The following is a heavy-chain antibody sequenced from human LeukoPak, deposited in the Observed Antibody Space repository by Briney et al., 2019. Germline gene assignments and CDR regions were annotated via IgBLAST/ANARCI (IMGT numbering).Heavy chain of an antibody. D-gene: IGHD4/OR15-4a*01. J-gene: IGHJ3*02. Sequence: GGSLRLSCAASGFIFSSYGMHWVRQAPGKGLEWVAVIWYDGSNKYYADSVKGRFTISRGNSKNTLYLQMHSLRAEDTAVYYCATDYNDAFDIWGQGTMVTVSS. CDR2: IWYDGSNK. CDR3: ATDYNDAFDI. CDR1: GFIFSSYG. V-gene: IGHV3-33*01.